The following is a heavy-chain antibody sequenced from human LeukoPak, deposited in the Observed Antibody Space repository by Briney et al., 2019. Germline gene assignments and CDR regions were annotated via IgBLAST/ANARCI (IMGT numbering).Heavy chain of an antibody. CDR1: GLTFSNAW. V-gene: IGHV3-15*01. CDR2: IKSKTDGGTT. D-gene: IGHD6-13*01. J-gene: IGHJ5*02. CDR3: TTEAAAGTGWFDP. Sequence: GGSLRLSCAASGLTFSNAWMSWVRQAPGKGLEWVGRIKSKTDGGTTDYAAPVKGRFTISRDDSKNTLYLQMNSLKTEDTAVYYCTTEAAAGTGWFDPWDQGTLVTVSS.